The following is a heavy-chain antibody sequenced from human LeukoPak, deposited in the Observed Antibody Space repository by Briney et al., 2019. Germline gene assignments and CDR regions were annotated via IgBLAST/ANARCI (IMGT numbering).Heavy chain of an antibody. D-gene: IGHD3-10*01. V-gene: IGHV3-74*01. Sequence: GESLRLSCAASGFSFSNYWIHWVRQAPGEGLVWVSRTNEHGTIINYADSVKGRFTISRDNAKNTLYLQMNSLRTEDSALYYCVVDLSGSADYWGQGTLVTVSS. CDR2: TNEHGTII. J-gene: IGHJ4*02. CDR1: GFSFSNYW. CDR3: VVDLSGSADY.